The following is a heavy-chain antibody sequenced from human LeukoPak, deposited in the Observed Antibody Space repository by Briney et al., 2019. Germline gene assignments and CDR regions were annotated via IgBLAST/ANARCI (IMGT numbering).Heavy chain of an antibody. D-gene: IGHD3-10*01. V-gene: IGHV1-46*01. CDR2: INPSGGST. CDR3: ARAPLLWFGELLDCPDY. CDR1: GYTFTSYY. Sequence: ASVKVSCKASGYTFTSYYMHWVRQAPGQGLEWMGIINPSGGSTSYAQKFQGRVTMTRDTSISTAYMELSRLRSDDTAVYYCARAPLLWFGELLDCPDYWGQGTLVTVSS. J-gene: IGHJ4*02.